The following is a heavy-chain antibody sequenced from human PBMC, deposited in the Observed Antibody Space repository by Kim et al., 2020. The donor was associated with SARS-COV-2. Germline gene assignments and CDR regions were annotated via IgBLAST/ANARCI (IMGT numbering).Heavy chain of an antibody. D-gene: IGHD6-13*01. J-gene: IGHJ3*02. CDR3: AKDGGYSSSWYDAFDI. Sequence: VKGRFTISRDNSKNSLYLQMNSLRTEDTALYYCAKDGGYSSSWYDAFDIWGQGTMVTVSS. V-gene: IGHV3-43*01.